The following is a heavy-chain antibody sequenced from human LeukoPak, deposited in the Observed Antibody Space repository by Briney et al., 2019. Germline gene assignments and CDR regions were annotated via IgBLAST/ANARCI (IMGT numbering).Heavy chain of an antibody. V-gene: IGHV1-69*05. CDR2: IIPMFGTA. CDR1: GGTFSSYA. Sequence: SVKASCKASGGTFSSYAISWVRQAPGQGLEWMGRIIPMFGTANYAQKFQGRVTITTDESTSTAYMELSSLRSEDTAVYYCAREYYDILTGSVSDYWGQGTLVTVSS. CDR3: AREYYDILTGSVSDY. D-gene: IGHD3-9*01. J-gene: IGHJ4*02.